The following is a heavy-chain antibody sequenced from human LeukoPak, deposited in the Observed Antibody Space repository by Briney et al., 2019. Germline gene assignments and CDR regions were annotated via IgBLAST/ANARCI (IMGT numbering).Heavy chain of an antibody. V-gene: IGHV5-51*01. J-gene: IGHJ4*02. CDR2: IYPGDSDT. CDR1: GCSFTSYW. CDR3: ARPLDAVAGTSSDY. D-gene: IGHD6-19*01. Sequence: GGSLKISFKGSGCSFTSYWIGWGRRMPGKGGEWMGIIYPGDSDTRYSASFQGHVTISADRSISTTYLQWSSLKASDTAMYYCARPLDAVAGTSSDYWGQGTLVTVSS.